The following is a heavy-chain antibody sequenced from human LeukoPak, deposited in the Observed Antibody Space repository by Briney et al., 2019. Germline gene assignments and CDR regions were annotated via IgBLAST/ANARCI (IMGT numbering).Heavy chain of an antibody. CDR3: ARGGGDYWGNWFDA. CDR1: GGSFIGYY. J-gene: IGHJ5*02. Sequence: SETLSLTCAVYGGSFIGYYWSWIRQPPGKGLEWIGEINHSGSTNYNPSLKSRVTISVDTSKNQFSLKLSSVTAADTAVYYCARGGGDYWGNWFDAWVQGTLVTVSS. V-gene: IGHV4-34*01. D-gene: IGHD4-17*01. CDR2: INHSGST.